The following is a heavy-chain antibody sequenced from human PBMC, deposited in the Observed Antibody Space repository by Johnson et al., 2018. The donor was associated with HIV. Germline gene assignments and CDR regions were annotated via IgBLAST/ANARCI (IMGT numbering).Heavy chain of an antibody. J-gene: IGHJ3*01. CDR2: IKQDGSEQ. Sequence: VQLVESGGGLVQPGGSLRLSCAASGFTFSSYWMSWVRQAPGKGLEWVANIKQDGSEQYYVDSVKGRFTISRDNAKNSLYLQMNSLRAEDTATYYCAKPHGEDNGGNSGGIDFWGQGTRVTVSS. D-gene: IGHD4-23*01. CDR3: AKPHGEDNGGNSGGIDF. CDR1: GFTFSSYW. V-gene: IGHV3-7*02.